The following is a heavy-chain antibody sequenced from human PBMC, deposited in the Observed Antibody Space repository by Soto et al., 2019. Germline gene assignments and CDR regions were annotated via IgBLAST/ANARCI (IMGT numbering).Heavy chain of an antibody. D-gene: IGHD3-3*01. CDR2: ISSSGSTI. J-gene: IGHJ6*03. V-gene: IGHV3-11*01. CDR1: GFTFSDYY. Sequence: PGGSLRLSCAASGFTFSDYYMSWVRQAPGKGLEWVSYISSSGSTIYYADSVKGRFTISRDNAKNSLYLQMNSLRAEDTAVYYCARSYYDFWSGSAYYYMDVWGKGTTVTVSS. CDR3: ARSYYDFWSGSAYYYMDV.